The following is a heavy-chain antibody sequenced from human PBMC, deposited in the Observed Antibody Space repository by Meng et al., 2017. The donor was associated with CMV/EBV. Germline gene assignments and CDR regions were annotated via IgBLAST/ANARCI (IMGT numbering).Heavy chain of an antibody. J-gene: IGHJ5*02. D-gene: IGHD2-2*01. CDR2: INHSGST. CDR1: GGPFSGYY. Sequence: SETLSLTCAVYGGPFSGYYWSWIRQPPGKGLEWIGEINHSGSTNYNPSLKSRVTISVDTSKNQFSLKLSSVTAADTAVYYCARATTIVVVPAATVGWFDPWGQGTLVTVSS. CDR3: ARATTIVVVPAATVGWFDP. V-gene: IGHV4-34*01.